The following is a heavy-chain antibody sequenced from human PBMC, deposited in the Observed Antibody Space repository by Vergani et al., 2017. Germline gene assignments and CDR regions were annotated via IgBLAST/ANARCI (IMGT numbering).Heavy chain of an antibody. CDR3: VRDVRVSRT. V-gene: IGHV3-48*01. Sequence: EVQLLESGGDLVQPGGSLRLSCAASGFTFSRYSMNWVRQAPGRGREWVSFISTTGGTIYYADSVKGRFTIYRDNAKNSLYLDMSSLRAEDTAVYYCVRDVRVSRTWGQGTLVAVSS. CDR2: ISTTGGTI. CDR1: GFTFSRYS. J-gene: IGHJ3*01.